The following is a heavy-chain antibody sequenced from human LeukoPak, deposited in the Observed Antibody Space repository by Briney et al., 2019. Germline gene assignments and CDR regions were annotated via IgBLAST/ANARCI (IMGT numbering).Heavy chain of an antibody. Sequence: GGSLRLSCTASGFTFSSYAMSWVRQAPGKGLEWVSAISGSGGSTYYADSVKGRFTISRDNSKNTLYLQMNSLRAEDTAVYYCANREGGWLPYYYYYMDVWGKGTTVTVSS. D-gene: IGHD5-12*01. CDR3: ANREGGWLPYYYYYMDV. CDR2: ISGSGGST. V-gene: IGHV3-23*01. J-gene: IGHJ6*03. CDR1: GFTFSSYA.